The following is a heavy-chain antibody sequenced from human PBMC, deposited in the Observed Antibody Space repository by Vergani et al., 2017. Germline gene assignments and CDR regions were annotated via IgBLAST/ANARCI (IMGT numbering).Heavy chain of an antibody. J-gene: IGHJ4*02. D-gene: IGHD3-22*01. V-gene: IGHV4-34*01. Sequence: QVQLQQWGAGLLKPSDTLSLTCAVFGGSFSGYYWSWIRQPPGKGLEWIGEINHSGSTNYNPSLKSRVTISVDTSKNQISLKLSSVTAADKAVYYCARGMRGSSGYYHVPFDYWGQGTLVTVSS. CDR2: INHSGST. CDR3: ARGMRGSSGYYHVPFDY. CDR1: GGSFSGYY.